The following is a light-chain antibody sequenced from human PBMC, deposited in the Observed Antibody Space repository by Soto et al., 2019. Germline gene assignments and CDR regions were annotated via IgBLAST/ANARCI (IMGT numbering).Light chain of an antibody. V-gene: IGKV3-11*01. CDR1: QSVSSY. Sequence: EIVLIQSPATLSLSPGERATLSCRASQSVSSYLAWYQQKPGQAPRLLIYDASNRATGIPARFSGSGSGTDFTLTISSLEPEDFAVYYCQQRSNWHLTFGGGTKVEIK. J-gene: IGKJ4*01. CDR2: DAS. CDR3: QQRSNWHLT.